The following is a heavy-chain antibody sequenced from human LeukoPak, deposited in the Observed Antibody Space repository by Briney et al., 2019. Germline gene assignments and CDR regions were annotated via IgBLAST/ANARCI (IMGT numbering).Heavy chain of an antibody. CDR2: INPTGGST. Sequence: ASVKVSCKASGYTFTSYYIHWVRQAPGQGLEWMGIINPTGGSTTYAQKFQGRVTLTRDMSTSTLYMELSSLRSEDTAVYYCARDPPYYYDSSGYQGGDAFDIWGQGTMVTVSS. D-gene: IGHD3-22*01. V-gene: IGHV1-46*01. CDR3: ARDPPYYYDSSGYQGGDAFDI. J-gene: IGHJ3*02. CDR1: GYTFTSYY.